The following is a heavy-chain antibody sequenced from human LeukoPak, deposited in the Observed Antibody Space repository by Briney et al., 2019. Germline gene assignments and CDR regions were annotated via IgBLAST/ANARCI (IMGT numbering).Heavy chain of an antibody. CDR2: INPNRGGT. J-gene: IGHJ6*02. V-gene: IGHV1-2*04. CDR3: ARGGSPEGYYYYGMDV. CDR1: GYTFTGYY. Sequence: GASVKVSCKASGYTFTGYYMHWVRQAPGQGLEWMGWINPNRGGTNYAQKFQGWVTMTRDTSISTAYMELSRLRSDDTAVYYCARGGSPEGYYYYGMDVWGQGTTVTVSS. D-gene: IGHD3-10*01.